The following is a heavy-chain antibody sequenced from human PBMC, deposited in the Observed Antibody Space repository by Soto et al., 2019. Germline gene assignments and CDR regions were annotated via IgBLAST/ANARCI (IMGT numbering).Heavy chain of an antibody. Sequence: GESLKISWHGSGYTFFSFWIFCVRQVPGKGLEWVGRIDPGDSSATYSPTFQGHVTISADRSTRSAYLQWRSLRASDTAIYFCARRYCSRADCYSDSWGQGSLVTVSS. J-gene: IGHJ4*02. V-gene: IGHV5-10-1*01. CDR2: IDPGDSSA. CDR3: ARRYCSRADCYSDS. D-gene: IGHD2-2*01. CDR1: GYTFFSFW.